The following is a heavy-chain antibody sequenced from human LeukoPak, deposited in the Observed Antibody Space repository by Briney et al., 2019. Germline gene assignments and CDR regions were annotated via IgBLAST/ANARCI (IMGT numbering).Heavy chain of an antibody. J-gene: IGHJ6*04. CDR3: ARDYDIGWYLTEYGMTS. CDR2: ISAYNGNT. CDR1: GYTFTSYG. Sequence: ASVKVSCKASGYTFTSYGISWVRQAPGQGLEWMGWISAYNGNTNYAQKLQGRVTMTTDTSTSTAYMELRSLRSDDTAVYYCARDYDIGWYLTEYGMTSGAKGPRSPSPQ. D-gene: IGHD6-19*01. V-gene: IGHV1-18*04.